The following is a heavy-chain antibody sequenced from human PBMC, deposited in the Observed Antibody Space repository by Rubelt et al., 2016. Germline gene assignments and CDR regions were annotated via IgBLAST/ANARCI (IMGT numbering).Heavy chain of an antibody. V-gene: IGHV4-34*01. CDR1: GGPFSGYY. CDR3: AREVVVTRRFDY. D-gene: IGHD2-21*01. CDR2: INHRGET. J-gene: IGHJ4*02. Sequence: QVQLQQWGAGLLKPSETLSLSCAVYGGPFSGYYWSWVRQSPGKGLEWIGDINHRGETNYNPSLQSRVIISVDTSKNQFSLTLNSVTAADTAVYYCAREVVVTRRFDYGGQGILVTVSS.